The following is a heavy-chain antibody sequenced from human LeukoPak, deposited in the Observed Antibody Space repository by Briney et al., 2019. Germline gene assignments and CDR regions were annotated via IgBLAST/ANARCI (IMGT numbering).Heavy chain of an antibody. V-gene: IGHV3-33*01. J-gene: IGHJ4*02. CDR1: GFTFSSYG. CDR3: AREGCATGCHHDY. D-gene: IGHD2-2*01. CDR2: IWYDGSNK. Sequence: HPGRSLRLSCAASGFTFSSYGMHWVRQAPGKGLEWVAVIWYDGSNKYYADSVKGRFTISRDNSRNTVYLQMNSLGAEDTAIYYCAREGCATGCHHDYWGQGPLVTVSS.